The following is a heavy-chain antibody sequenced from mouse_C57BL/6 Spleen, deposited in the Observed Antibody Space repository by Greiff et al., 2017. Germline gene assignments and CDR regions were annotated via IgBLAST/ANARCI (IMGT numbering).Heavy chain of an antibody. V-gene: IGHV5-9-1*02. CDR3: TTYSNRYFEV. CDR2: ISSGGDYI. D-gene: IGHD2-5*01. J-gene: IGHJ1*03. Sequence: DVMLVESGEGLVKPGGSLKLSCAASGFTFSSYAMSWVRQTPEKRLEWVAYISSGGDYIYYADTVKGRFTISRDNARNTLYLQMSSLKSEDTAVXCGTTYSNRYFEVWGTGTTVTVPS. CDR1: GFTFSSYA.